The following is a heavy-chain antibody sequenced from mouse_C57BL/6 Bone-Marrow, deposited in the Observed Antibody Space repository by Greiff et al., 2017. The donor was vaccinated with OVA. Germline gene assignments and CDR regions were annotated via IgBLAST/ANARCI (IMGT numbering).Heavy chain of an antibody. CDR3: ARPEDGYHVLMDY. Sequence: QVQLQQSGAELVKPGASVKLSCQASGYTFTSYWMHWVKQRPGQGLEWIGMIHPNSGSTNYNEKFKSKATLTVDKSSSTAYMQLSSLTSEDSAVYYCARPEDGYHVLMDYWGQGTSVTVSS. CDR1: GYTFTSYW. D-gene: IGHD2-3*01. J-gene: IGHJ4*01. V-gene: IGHV1-64*01. CDR2: IHPNSGST.